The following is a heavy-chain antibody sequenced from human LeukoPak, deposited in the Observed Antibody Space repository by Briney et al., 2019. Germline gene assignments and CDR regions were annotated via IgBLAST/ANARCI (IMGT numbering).Heavy chain of an antibody. CDR1: GYTFTSYG. CDR2: IRVYNGNT. Sequence: GASVKVSCKASGYTFTSYGINWVRQAPGQGLEWMGWIRVYNGNTNYAQKLQGRVTMTTDTSTSTAYMELSSLRSEDTAVYYCARGRAKIKVLRYFDWSLAPYYYYMDVWGKGTTVTVSS. D-gene: IGHD3-9*01. CDR3: ARGRAKIKVLRYFDWSLAPYYYYMDV. J-gene: IGHJ6*03. V-gene: IGHV1-18*01.